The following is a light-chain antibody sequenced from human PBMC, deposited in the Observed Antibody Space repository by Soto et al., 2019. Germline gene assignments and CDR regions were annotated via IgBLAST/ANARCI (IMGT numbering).Light chain of an antibody. CDR3: TAFSANRVYL. CDR2: GVH. J-gene: IGLJ1*01. CDR1: SNDIGTYDY. Sequence: QSALTQPISVSGSPGQSITISCTGSSNDIGTYDYVCWYQQHPGKAPRLLIHGVHNRSPGISGRFSASKSGLTASLIISGLQAEDEADYYCTAFSANRVYLFGPGTKVTVL. V-gene: IGLV2-14*01.